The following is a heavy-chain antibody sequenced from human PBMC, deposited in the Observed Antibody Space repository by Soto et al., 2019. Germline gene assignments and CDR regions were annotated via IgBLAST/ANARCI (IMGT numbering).Heavy chain of an antibody. CDR3: ARAAGIAAAGTSNYYGMDV. J-gene: IGHJ6*02. CDR1: GYTFTSYG. D-gene: IGHD6-13*01. Sequence: QVQLVQSGAEVKKPGASVKVSCKASGYTFTSYGISWVRQAPGQGLEWMGWISAYNANTNYAQKLQGRVAMTTDTSTSTSYMGLRSLKSDDTAVYYCARAAGIAAAGTSNYYGMDVWGQGTTVTVSS. V-gene: IGHV1-18*01. CDR2: ISAYNANT.